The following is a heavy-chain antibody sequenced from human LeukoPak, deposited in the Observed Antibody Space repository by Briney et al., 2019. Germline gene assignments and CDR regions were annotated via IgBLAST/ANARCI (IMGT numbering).Heavy chain of an antibody. CDR1: GFTFSSYA. CDR2: IYYTGST. Sequence: GSLRLSCAASGFTFSSYAMSWIRQPPGKGLESIGYIYYTGSTNYNPSLTSRVTISVDTSKNQFSLKLSSVTAADTAVYYCARRRDGYHSGAFDIWGQGTMVTVSS. D-gene: IGHD5-24*01. V-gene: IGHV4-59*08. CDR3: ARRRDGYHSGAFDI. J-gene: IGHJ3*02.